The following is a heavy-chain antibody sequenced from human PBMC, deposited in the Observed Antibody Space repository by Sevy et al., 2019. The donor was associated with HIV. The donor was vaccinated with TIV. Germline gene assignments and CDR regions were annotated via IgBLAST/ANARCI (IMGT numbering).Heavy chain of an antibody. Sequence: GGSLRLSCAASGFTFSSYSMNWVRQAPGKGLEWVSSISSSSSYIYYADSVKGRFTISRDNAKNSLYLQMNSLRAEDTAVYYCARDKGEGIQLWYRDGYFDYRGQGTLVTVSS. V-gene: IGHV3-21*01. J-gene: IGHJ4*02. D-gene: IGHD5-18*01. CDR1: GFTFSSYS. CDR2: ISSSSSYI. CDR3: ARDKGEGIQLWYRDGYFDY.